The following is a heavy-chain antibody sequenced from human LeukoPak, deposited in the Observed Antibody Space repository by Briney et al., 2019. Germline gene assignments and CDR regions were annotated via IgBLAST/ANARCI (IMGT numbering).Heavy chain of an antibody. V-gene: IGHV4-59*01. J-gene: IGHJ4*02. Sequence: SETLSLTCTGSGGSISSYYWSWIRQPPGKGMEWIGCIYYSGSTNYNPCLKSRVTISVDTSKNQFSLKLSSVTAADTAVYYCARAGYSYGYSDYWGQGTLVTVSS. CDR3: ARAGYSYGYSDY. CDR2: IYYSGST. CDR1: GGSISSYY. D-gene: IGHD5-18*01.